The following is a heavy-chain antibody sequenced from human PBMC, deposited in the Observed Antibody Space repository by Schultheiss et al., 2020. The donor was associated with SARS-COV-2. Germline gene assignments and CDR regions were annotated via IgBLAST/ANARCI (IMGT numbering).Heavy chain of an antibody. J-gene: IGHJ6*02. Sequence: GESLKISCKASGYTFTGYYMHWVRQAPGQGLEWMGWISAYNGNTNYAQKLQGRVTMTTDTSTSTAYMELRSLRSDDTAVYYCARVRSYDSSYYGMDVWGQGTTVTVSS. CDR2: ISAYNGNT. CDR3: ARVRSYDSSYYGMDV. V-gene: IGHV1-18*04. D-gene: IGHD3-3*01. CDR1: GYTFTGYY.